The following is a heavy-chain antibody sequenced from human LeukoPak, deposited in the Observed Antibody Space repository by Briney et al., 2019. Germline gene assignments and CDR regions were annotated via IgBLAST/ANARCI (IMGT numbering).Heavy chain of an antibody. CDR2: ISGSGSTI. V-gene: IGHV3-48*03. CDR3: ARDDRYCSGGSCYGKTFDY. CDR1: GFTFSNYE. Sequence: QPGGSLRLSCAASGFTFSNYEMNWVRQAPGKGLEWVSYISGSGSTIYHADSVKGRFTISRDNAKNSLYLQTNSLRAEDTAVYYCARDDRYCSGGSCYGKTFDYWGQGTLVTVSS. D-gene: IGHD2-15*01. J-gene: IGHJ4*02.